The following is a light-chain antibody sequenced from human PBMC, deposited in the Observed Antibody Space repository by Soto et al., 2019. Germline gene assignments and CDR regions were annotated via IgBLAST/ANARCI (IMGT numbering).Light chain of an antibody. CDR3: QKYNSAPLT. V-gene: IGKV1-5*01. Sequence: SASVGDRVTITCRASQSISSWLAWYQQKPGTAPKVLIYHASNLQSGVPSRFSGSGSGTEFTLTISSLQPEDVATYYCQKYNSAPLTFGQGTKVDI. J-gene: IGKJ1*01. CDR1: QSISSW. CDR2: HAS.